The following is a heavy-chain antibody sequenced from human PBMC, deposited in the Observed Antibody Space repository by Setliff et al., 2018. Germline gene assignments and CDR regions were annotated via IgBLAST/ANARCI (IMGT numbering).Heavy chain of an antibody. J-gene: IGHJ1*01. V-gene: IGHV4-4*08. CDR1: GDSMSDSY. CDR3: ARGGRDNGDYVYIQH. D-gene: IGHD4-17*01. CDR2: IHASGSA. Sequence: PSETLSLTCTVSGDSMSDSYWIWIRQAPGKGLENIAFIHASGSAHHNPSLRSRVTISVDKSKNQFSRKLTSVTAADTAIYYCARGGRDNGDYVYIQHWGQGTLVTVSS.